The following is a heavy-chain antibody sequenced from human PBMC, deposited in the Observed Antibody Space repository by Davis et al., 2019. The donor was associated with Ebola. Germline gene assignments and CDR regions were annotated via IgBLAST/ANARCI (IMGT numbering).Heavy chain of an antibody. CDR3: ARVRGYSGYRYYYYGMDV. V-gene: IGHV4-34*01. CDR2: INHSGST. Sequence: MPSETLSLTCTVSGGSISNYYWSWIRQPPGKGLEWIGEINHSGSTNYNPSLKSRVTISVDTSKNQFSLKLSSVTAADTAVYYCARVRGYSGYRYYYYGMDVWGQGTTVTVSS. D-gene: IGHD5-12*01. J-gene: IGHJ6*02. CDR1: GGSISNYY.